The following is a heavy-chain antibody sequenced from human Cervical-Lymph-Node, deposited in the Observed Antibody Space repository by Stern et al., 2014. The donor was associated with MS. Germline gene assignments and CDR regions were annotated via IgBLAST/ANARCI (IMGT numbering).Heavy chain of an antibody. Sequence: EVQLVQSGAEVKKPGESLKISCKLSGYSFTIYYIAWVRQMPGKGLEWMGVIYPYDSDPTCRPSFQGQVAISADKSFTTAYLQWSSLRASDTAMYYCARHVQGFDYWGQGTLVTVSS. V-gene: IGHV5-51*01. CDR3: ARHVQGFDY. J-gene: IGHJ4*02. CDR1: GYSFTIYY. CDR2: IYPYDSDP.